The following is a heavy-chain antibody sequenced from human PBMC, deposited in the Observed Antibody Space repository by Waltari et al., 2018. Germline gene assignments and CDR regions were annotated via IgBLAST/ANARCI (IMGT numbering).Heavy chain of an antibody. CDR3: ANIGGDYYYYGMDV. J-gene: IGHJ6*02. Sequence: QLQLQESGPGLVKPSETLSLTCTVSGGSISSSSYYWGWIRQPPGKGLEWIGSIYYSGSTYYNPSLKCRFTISVDTSKNQFSLKLSSVTAADTAVYYCANIGGDYYYYGMDVWGQGTTVTVSS. CDR1: GGSISSSSYY. V-gene: IGHV4-39*07. D-gene: IGHD3-16*01. CDR2: IYYSGST.